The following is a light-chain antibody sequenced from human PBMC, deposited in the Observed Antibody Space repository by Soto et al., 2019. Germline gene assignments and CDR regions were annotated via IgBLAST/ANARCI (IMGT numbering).Light chain of an antibody. J-gene: IGKJ1*01. CDR1: QSVSSN. V-gene: IGKV3-15*01. CDR3: HQYKNWPLWT. CDR2: GAS. Sequence: EIVMTQSPATMSVSPGERATLSCRASQSVSSNLAWYQQKPGQAHRLLIYGASTRDTGIPARFSGSGSGTEFTFTISSLQSEDFAVYYCHQYKNWPLWTFGQGTKVEIK.